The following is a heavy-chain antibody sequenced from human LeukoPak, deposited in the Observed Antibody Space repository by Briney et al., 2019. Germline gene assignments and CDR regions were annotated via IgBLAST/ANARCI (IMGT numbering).Heavy chain of an antibody. D-gene: IGHD5-12*01. Sequence: GGSLRLSCAASGFTFSSHAMSWVRQAPGKGLEWVSAISGSGGSTYYADSVKGRFTISRDNSKNTLYLQLNNLRAEDTAVYYCAKDESVTVATTIFDYWGQGTLVTVSS. J-gene: IGHJ4*02. CDR3: AKDESVTVATTIFDY. V-gene: IGHV3-23*01. CDR1: GFTFSSHA. CDR2: ISGSGGST.